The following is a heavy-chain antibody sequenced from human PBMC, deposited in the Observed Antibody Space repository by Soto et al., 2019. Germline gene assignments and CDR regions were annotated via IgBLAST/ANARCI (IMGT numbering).Heavy chain of an antibody. CDR1: GFTFSSYE. V-gene: IGHV3-48*03. Sequence: PGGSLRLSCAASGFTFSSYEMNWVRQAPGKGLEWVSYISSSGSTIYYADSVKGRFTISRDNAKNSLYLQMNSLRAEDTAVYYCARDSPDYYYDSGGYPDYWGQGTLVTVSS. CDR2: ISSSGSTI. D-gene: IGHD3-22*01. CDR3: ARDSPDYYYDSGGYPDY. J-gene: IGHJ4*02.